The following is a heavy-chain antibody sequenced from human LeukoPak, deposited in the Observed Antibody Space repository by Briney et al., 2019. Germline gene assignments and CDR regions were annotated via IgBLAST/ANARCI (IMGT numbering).Heavy chain of an antibody. D-gene: IGHD4-23*01. CDR3: ARDDGGNLNDAFDI. J-gene: IGHJ3*02. CDR1: EFTFSNYG. V-gene: IGHV3-30*12. CDR2: ISYDGSNK. Sequence: GGSLRLSCAASEFTFSNYGMHWVRQAPGKGLEWVAVISYDGSNKYYADSVKGRFTISRDNAENSVYLQMNNLGAEDTAIYYCARDDGGNLNDAFDIWGPGTMVTVS.